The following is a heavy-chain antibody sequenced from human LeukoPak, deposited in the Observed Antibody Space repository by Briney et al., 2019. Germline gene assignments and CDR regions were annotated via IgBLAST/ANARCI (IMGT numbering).Heavy chain of an antibody. CDR2: ISSSGSTI. Sequence: PGGSLRLSCAASGFTFSSYEMNWVRQAPGKGLEWVSYISSSGSTIYYADSVKGRFTISRDNAKNSLYLQMNSLRAEDTAVYYCARVRGAGNYGGNSVRLPWYFDLWGRGTLVTVSS. J-gene: IGHJ2*01. CDR3: ARVRGAGNYGGNSVRLPWYFDL. V-gene: IGHV3-48*03. D-gene: IGHD4-23*01. CDR1: GFTFSSYE.